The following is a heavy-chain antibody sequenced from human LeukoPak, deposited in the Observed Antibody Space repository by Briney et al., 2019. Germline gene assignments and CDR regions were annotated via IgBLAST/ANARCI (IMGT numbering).Heavy chain of an antibody. D-gene: IGHD3-3*01. V-gene: IGHV4-31*03. CDR3: AFGVENNWFDP. J-gene: IGHJ5*02. CDR2: IYYSGSS. Sequence: SQTLSLTCTVSGGSISSGGYYWSWIRQHPGKGQEWIGYIYYSGSSYYNPSLKSRVTISVDTSKNQFSLKLSSVTAADTAVYYCAFGVENNWFDPWGQGTLVTVSS. CDR1: GGSISSGGYY.